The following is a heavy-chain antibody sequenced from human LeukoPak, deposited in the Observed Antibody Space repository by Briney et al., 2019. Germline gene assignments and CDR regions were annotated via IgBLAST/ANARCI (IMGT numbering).Heavy chain of an antibody. CDR1: GFPFSASI. Sequence: GGSLRLSCAASGFPFSASIIHWVRQASGRGLEWVGRVRTKASNYATTYAAPVNGRFTISRDESKNTAYLQMNSLKIEDTAVYYCTVSGVTSDAFDIWGQGTMVTVSS. D-gene: IGHD5-18*01. V-gene: IGHV3-73*01. CDR3: TVSGVTSDAFDI. J-gene: IGHJ3*02. CDR2: VRTKASNYAT.